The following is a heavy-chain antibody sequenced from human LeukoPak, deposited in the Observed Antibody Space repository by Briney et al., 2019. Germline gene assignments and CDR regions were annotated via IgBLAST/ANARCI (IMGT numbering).Heavy chain of an antibody. J-gene: IGHJ4*02. CDR2: IDPNTGGT. CDR3: ASLYDIVGTTVDY. D-gene: IGHD1-26*01. Sequence: ASVTVSCKTSGYTFTNYYIHWVRQAPGQGLEWMGRIDPNTGGTKSAKNFQGRVTMARDTSISTAYMALSGLRSDDTAVYYCASLYDIVGTTVDYWGQGTLVTVSS. V-gene: IGHV1-2*06. CDR1: GYTFTNYY.